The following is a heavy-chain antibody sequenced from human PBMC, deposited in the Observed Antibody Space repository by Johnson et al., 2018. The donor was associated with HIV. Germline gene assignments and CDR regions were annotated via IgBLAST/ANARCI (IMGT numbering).Heavy chain of an antibody. J-gene: IGHJ3*02. CDR2: IYSGGST. CDR3: ARGYILTGYSGAFDI. CDR1: GFTVSRNY. Sequence: EQLVESGGGLVQPGGSLRLSCAASGFTVSRNYMSWVRQAPGKGLEWVSVIYSGGSTYHADSVKGRFTISRDNSKNTVYLQMNSLRAEDTAVYYCARGYILTGYSGAFDIWGHGTVVTVAS. V-gene: IGHV3-66*01. D-gene: IGHD3-9*01.